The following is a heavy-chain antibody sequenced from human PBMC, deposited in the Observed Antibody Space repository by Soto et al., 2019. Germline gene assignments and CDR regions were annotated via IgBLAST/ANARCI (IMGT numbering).Heavy chain of an antibody. D-gene: IGHD4-17*01. Sequence: SETLSLTCTVSGGSISSSSYYWGWIRQPPGKGLEWIGSIYYSGSTYYNPSLKSRVTISVDTSKNQFSLKLSSVTAADTAVYYCATSTVTYLFFDYWGQGTLVTAPQ. V-gene: IGHV4-39*01. CDR2: IYYSGST. CDR1: GGSISSSSYY. CDR3: ATSTVTYLFFDY. J-gene: IGHJ4*02.